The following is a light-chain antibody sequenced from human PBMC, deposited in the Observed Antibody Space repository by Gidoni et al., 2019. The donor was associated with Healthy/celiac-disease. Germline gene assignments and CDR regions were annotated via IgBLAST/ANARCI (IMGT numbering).Light chain of an antibody. CDR1: SSDGGGYNY. J-gene: IGLJ2*01. V-gene: IGLV2-14*01. Sequence: QSALTQPASVSGSPGQSITISCTGTSSDGGGYNYVSWYQQHPGKAPKLRIDEVSNRPSGVATRFSGSKSGNTASLTIAGLQAEDEADYYCSSYTSSSTLEGVVFGGGTNLTV. CDR3: SSYTSSSTLEGVV. CDR2: EVS.